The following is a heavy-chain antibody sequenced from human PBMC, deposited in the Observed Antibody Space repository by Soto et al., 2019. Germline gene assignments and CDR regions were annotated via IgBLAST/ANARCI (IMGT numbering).Heavy chain of an antibody. Sequence: QVQLVQSGAEVKKPGASVKVSCKASDYPFTSYGIGWVRQAPGQVLEWMGWISVNNGNTNYAQNVQGRVTMTTDISTSTAYMELRSLRSDDPAVYYCARFACITTRCYRDVDYWGQGTLVTVSS. CDR1: DYPFTSYG. D-gene: IGHD2-2*01. V-gene: IGHV1-18*04. CDR2: ISVNNGNT. J-gene: IGHJ4*02. CDR3: ARFACITTRCYRDVDY.